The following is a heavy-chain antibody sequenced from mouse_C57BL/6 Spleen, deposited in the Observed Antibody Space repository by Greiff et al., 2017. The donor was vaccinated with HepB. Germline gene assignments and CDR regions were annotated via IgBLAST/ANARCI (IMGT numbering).Heavy chain of an antibody. CDR1: GYTFTDYY. J-gene: IGHJ3*01. CDR3: ARGYDGYPSFAY. CDR2: IYPGSGNT. D-gene: IGHD2-3*01. V-gene: IGHV1-76*01. Sequence: VQLQQSGAELMKPGASVKLSCKASGYTFTDYYINWVKQRPGQGLEWIARIYPGSGNTYYNEKFKGKATLTAEKSSSTAYMQLSSLTSEDSAVYFCARGYDGYPSFAYWGQGTLVTVSA.